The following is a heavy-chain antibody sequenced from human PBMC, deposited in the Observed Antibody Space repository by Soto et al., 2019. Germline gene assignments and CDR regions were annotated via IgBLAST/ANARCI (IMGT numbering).Heavy chain of an antibody. D-gene: IGHD3-9*01. CDR1: GFTFSSYG. V-gene: IGHV3-33*01. CDR3: AREGYDILTGSPDAFDI. Sequence: QVQLVESGGGVVQPGRSLRLSCAASGFTFSSYGMHWVRQAPGKGLEWVAVIWYDGSNKYYADSVKGRFTISRDNSKNPLYLQMNSLRADDTAVYYCAREGYDILTGSPDAFDIWGQGTMVTVSS. CDR2: IWYDGSNK. J-gene: IGHJ3*02.